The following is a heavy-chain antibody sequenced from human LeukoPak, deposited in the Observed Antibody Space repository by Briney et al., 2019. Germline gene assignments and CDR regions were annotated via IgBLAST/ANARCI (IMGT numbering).Heavy chain of an antibody. CDR3: AKDRTVGATSDAFDI. CDR1: GFTFSSYG. Sequence: GGSLRLSCAASGFTFSSYGMHWVRQAPGKGLEWVAFIRYDGSNKYYADSVKGRFTISRDNSKNTLYLQMNSLRAEDTAVYYCAKDRTVGATSDAFDIWGQRTMVTISS. V-gene: IGHV3-30*02. CDR2: IRYDGSNK. J-gene: IGHJ3*02. D-gene: IGHD1-26*01.